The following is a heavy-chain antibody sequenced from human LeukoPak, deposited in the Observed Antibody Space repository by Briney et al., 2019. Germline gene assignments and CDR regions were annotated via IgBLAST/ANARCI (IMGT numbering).Heavy chain of an antibody. CDR1: GGSISSYY. J-gene: IGHJ4*02. CDR3: ARDGYSGSDAL. Sequence: PSETLSLTCTVSGGSISSYYWSWIRQPAGKGLEWIGRIHTSGSSNYNPSLKSRVTMSVDTSKNQFSLKLNSVTAADTAVYYCARDGYSGSDALWGQGTLVTVSS. D-gene: IGHD5-12*01. CDR2: IHTSGSS. V-gene: IGHV4-4*07.